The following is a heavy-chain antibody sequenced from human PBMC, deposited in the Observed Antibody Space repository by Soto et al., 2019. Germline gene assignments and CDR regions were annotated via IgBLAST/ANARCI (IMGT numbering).Heavy chain of an antibody. V-gene: IGHV3-30-3*01. CDR1: GFTFSSYA. J-gene: IGHJ2*01. Sequence: QVQLVESGGGVVQPGRSLRLSCAASGFTFSSYAMHWVRQAPGKGLEWVAVISYDGSNKYYADSVKGRFTISRDNSXITLYLQMNSRRAEDTAVYFTTMTTVTTSPYWYFDLWGRGTLVTVSS. CDR3: TMTTVTTSPYWYFDL. D-gene: IGHD4-17*01. CDR2: ISYDGSNK.